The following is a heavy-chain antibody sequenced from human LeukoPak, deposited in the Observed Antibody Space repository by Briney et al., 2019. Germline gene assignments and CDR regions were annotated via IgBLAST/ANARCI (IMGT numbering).Heavy chain of an antibody. CDR3: ARVGGTIWSGSLDY. Sequence: GASVKVSCKASGYTFTGYYMHWVRQAPGQGLEWMGWINPNSGATTYPQKFEGRVTMTRDTSISTAYMELSTLSSDDTAVYYCARVGGTIWSGSLDYWGQGTLLTVTS. V-gene: IGHV1-2*02. D-gene: IGHD3-3*01. CDR2: INPNSGAT. CDR1: GYTFTGYY. J-gene: IGHJ4*02.